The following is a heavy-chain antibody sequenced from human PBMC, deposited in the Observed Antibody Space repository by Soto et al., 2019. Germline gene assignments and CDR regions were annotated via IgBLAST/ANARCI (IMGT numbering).Heavy chain of an antibody. CDR3: GRGRSGQIVVFY. CDR2: IGPESGAT. CDR1: GYTFTGHY. V-gene: IGHV1-2*02. D-gene: IGHD1-26*01. Sequence: ASVKVSCKASGYTFTGHYIHWVRQAPEQGPEWMGEIGPESGATRYAQRFQGRVTMTRDMSITTVYMELNNLSPDDTAVYYCGRGRSGQIVVFYWGQGTPVTVPQ. J-gene: IGHJ4*02.